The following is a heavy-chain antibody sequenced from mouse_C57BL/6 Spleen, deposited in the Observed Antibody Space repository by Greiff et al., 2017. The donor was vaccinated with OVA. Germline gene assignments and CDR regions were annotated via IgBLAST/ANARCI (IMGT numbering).Heavy chain of an antibody. J-gene: IGHJ1*03. CDR1: GYTFTSYW. CDR2: IDPSDSYT. Sequence: QVQLQQPGAELVMPGASVKLSCKASGYTFTSYWMHWVKQRPGQGLEWIGEIDPSDSYTNYNQKFKGKSTLTVDKSSSTAYMQLSSLTSEDSAVYYCAGAPRYFDVWGTGTTVTVSS. V-gene: IGHV1-69*01. CDR3: AGAPRYFDV.